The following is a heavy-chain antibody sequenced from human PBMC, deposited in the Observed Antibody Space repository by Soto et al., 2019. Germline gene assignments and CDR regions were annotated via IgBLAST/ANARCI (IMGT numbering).Heavy chain of an antibody. CDR2: IRSKPNNYAT. V-gene: IGHV3-73*02. J-gene: IGHJ6*02. CDR1: GFPFNGSA. Sequence: EVQLVESGGGLVHPGGSLKLSCAASGFPFNGSAMHWVRQASGKGLEWVGRIRSKPNNYATAYAASLKGRFTISRDDSKNTAYLQMNSLKTEDTAVYYCAVDFYYNTDVWGQGTTVTVSS. CDR3: AVDFYYNTDV.